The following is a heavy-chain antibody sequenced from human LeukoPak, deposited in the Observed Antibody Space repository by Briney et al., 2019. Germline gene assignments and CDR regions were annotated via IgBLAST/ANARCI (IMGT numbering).Heavy chain of an antibody. CDR1: GFTFSSYA. CDR2: ISYDGSNK. V-gene: IGHV3-30-3*01. CDR3: ASPAGWGDRSYYYGMDV. J-gene: IGHJ6*02. D-gene: IGHD3-16*01. Sequence: GGSLRLSCVASGFTFSSYAIHWVRQAPGKGLEWVAVISYDGSNKYYADSVKGRFTISRDNSKNTLYLQMNSLRAEDTAVYYCASPAGWGDRSYYYGMDVWGQGTTVTVSS.